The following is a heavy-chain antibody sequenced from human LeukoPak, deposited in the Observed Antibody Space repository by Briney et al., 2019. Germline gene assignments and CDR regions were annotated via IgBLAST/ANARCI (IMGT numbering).Heavy chain of an antibody. Sequence: ASVKVSCKASGGTFSSYAISWVRQAPGQGLEWMGRIIPILGIANYAQKFQGRVTITADKSTSTAYMELSSLRSEDTAVYYCEIVVVPAATYTEYYFDWGQGTLVTVSS. CDR1: GGTFSSYA. CDR2: IIPILGIA. V-gene: IGHV1-69*04. J-gene: IGHJ4*02. D-gene: IGHD2-2*01. CDR3: EIVVVPAATYTEYYFD.